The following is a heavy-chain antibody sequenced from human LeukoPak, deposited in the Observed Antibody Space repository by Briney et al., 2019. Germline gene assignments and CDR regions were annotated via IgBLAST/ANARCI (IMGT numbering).Heavy chain of an antibody. D-gene: IGHD3-10*01. CDR3: ATTSYGSGSYSPPFFQH. V-gene: IGHV4-34*01. J-gene: IGHJ1*01. Sequence: SETLSLTCAVYGGSLSGYSWSWIRQPPGKGLEWIGEINHSGSTNYNPSLKSRVTISVDTSKNQFSLKLSSVTAADTAVYYCATTSYGSGSYSPPFFQHWGQGTLVTVSS. CDR2: INHSGST. CDR1: GGSLSGYS.